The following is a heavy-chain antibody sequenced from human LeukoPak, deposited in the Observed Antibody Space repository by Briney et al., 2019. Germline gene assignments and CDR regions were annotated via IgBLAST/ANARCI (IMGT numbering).Heavy chain of an antibody. V-gene: IGHV3-21*01. CDR3: ARSPICSSTSCYFDY. CDR2: ISSGSNYI. CDR1: GFTFSSYT. Sequence: PGGSLRLSCAASGFTFSSYTMNWVRQAPGKGLEWVSYISSGSNYIYYADSEKGRFTISRDNAKNSLYLQMNSLRAEDTAVYYCARSPICSSTSCYFDYWGQGTLVTVSS. D-gene: IGHD2-2*01. J-gene: IGHJ4*02.